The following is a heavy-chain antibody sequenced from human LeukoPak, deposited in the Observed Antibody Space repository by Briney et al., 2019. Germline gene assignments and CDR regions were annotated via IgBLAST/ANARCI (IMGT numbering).Heavy chain of an antibody. CDR3: ARVTGYSSSWYPYYFDY. CDR1: GGSISSSSYY. D-gene: IGHD6-13*01. CDR2: IYYSGST. J-gene: IGHJ4*02. V-gene: IGHV4-39*07. Sequence: PSETLSLTCTVSGGSISSSSYYWGWIRQPPGKGLEWIGSIYYSGSTYYNPSLKSRVTISVDTSKNQFSLKLSSVTAADTAVYYCARVTGYSSSWYPYYFDYWGQGTLVTVSS.